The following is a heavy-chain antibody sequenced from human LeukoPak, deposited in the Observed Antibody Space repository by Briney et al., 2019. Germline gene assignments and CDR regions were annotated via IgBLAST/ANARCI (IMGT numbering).Heavy chain of an antibody. CDR1: GYSFTSYW. Sequence: GESLQISCKGSGYSFTSYWISWVRQMPRTGLESMGRIDPGVSYTNYSPSFQGHVTISADKSISTAYLQWSSLKAPDTAMYYCARRSGYSYGRDDYYYYGMDVWGQGTTVTVSS. J-gene: IGHJ6*02. D-gene: IGHD5-18*01. CDR2: IDPGVSYT. V-gene: IGHV5-10-1*01. CDR3: ARRSGYSYGRDDYYYYGMDV.